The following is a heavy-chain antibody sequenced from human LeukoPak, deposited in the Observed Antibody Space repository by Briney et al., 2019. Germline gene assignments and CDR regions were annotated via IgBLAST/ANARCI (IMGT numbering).Heavy chain of an antibody. Sequence: ASVKVSCKASGGTFTSYYMHWVRQAPGQGLEWMGIINPSGGSTSYAQKFQGRVTMTRDTSTSTVYMELSSLRSEDTAVYYCARNIYSGSLNYYFDYWGQGTLVTVSS. CDR1: GGTFTSYY. J-gene: IGHJ4*02. CDR3: ARNIYSGSLNYYFDY. D-gene: IGHD1-26*01. V-gene: IGHV1-46*01. CDR2: INPSGGST.